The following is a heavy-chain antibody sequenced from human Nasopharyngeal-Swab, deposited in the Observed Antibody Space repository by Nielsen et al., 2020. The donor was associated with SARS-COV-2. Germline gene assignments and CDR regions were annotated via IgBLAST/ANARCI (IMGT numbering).Heavy chain of an antibody. CDR2: INHRGST. CDR3: ARPTYYYDSSGYYYGNGAFDI. CDR1: GGSFSGYY. Sequence: SETLSLTCAVYGGSFSGYYWSWIRQPPGKGLEWIGEINHRGSTNYNPSLKSRVTISVDTSKNQFSLKLSSVTAADTAVYYCARPTYYYDSSGYYYGNGAFDIWGQGTMVTVSS. D-gene: IGHD3-22*01. V-gene: IGHV4-34*01. J-gene: IGHJ3*02.